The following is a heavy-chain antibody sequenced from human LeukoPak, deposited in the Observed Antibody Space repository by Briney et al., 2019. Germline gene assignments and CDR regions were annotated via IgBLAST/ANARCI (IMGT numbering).Heavy chain of an antibody. J-gene: IGHJ6*02. D-gene: IGHD3-10*01. V-gene: IGHV4-59*08. CDR2: IYYSGST. Sequence: SETLSLTCTVSGGSISSYYWSWIRQPPGKGLEWIGYIYYSGSTNYNPSLKSRVTISVDTSKNQFSLKLSSVTAADTAVYYCARVVSGSGSYFGYYYYGMDVWGQGTTVTVSS. CDR3: ARVVSGSGSYFGYYYYGMDV. CDR1: GGSISSYY.